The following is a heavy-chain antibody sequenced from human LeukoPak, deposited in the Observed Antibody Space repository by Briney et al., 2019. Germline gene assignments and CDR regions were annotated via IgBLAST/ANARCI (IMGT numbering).Heavy chain of an antibody. J-gene: IGHJ4*02. CDR3: ARDNGDS. CDR2: IRQDGREK. Sequence: GGSLRLSCAASGFTFSSYWMSWVRQAPGKGREWVAIIRQDGREKYYVGSVKGRFTISRDNAKNSLYLQMNSLRGEATAVYYCARDNGDSWGQGTLVTVSS. V-gene: IGHV3-7*01. CDR1: GFTFSSYW.